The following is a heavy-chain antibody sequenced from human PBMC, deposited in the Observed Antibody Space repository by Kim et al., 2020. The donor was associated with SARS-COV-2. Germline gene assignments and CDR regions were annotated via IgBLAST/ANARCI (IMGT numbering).Heavy chain of an antibody. J-gene: IGHJ6*02. V-gene: IGHV1-46*01. Sequence: ASVKVSCKASGYAFTTYSIHWVRQAPGQGLECIGMINPSGGSTTYAQKFQGRATLTRDTSTSTVYMELSSLRSEDTAVYYCVRGSPEDYYDRVIFHNYGMDVWGLGTTVTVSS. CDR3: VRGSPEDYYDRVIFHNYGMDV. D-gene: IGHD3-22*01. CDR1: GYAFTTYS. CDR2: INPSGGST.